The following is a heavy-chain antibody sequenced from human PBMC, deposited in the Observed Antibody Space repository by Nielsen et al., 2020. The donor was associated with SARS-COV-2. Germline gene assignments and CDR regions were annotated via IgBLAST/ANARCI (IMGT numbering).Heavy chain of an antibody. D-gene: IGHD5-12*01. CDR3: AGKSKYSGSNRAGMDV. V-gene: IGHV3-23*01. J-gene: IGHJ6*02. CDR2: ISGSGGST. Sequence: GESLTISCAASGFTFSSYAMSWVRQAPGKGLEWVSAISGSGGSTYYADSVKGRFTISRDNSKNTLYLQMNSLRAEDTAVYYCAGKSKYSGSNRAGMDVWGQGTTVTVSS. CDR1: GFTFSSYA.